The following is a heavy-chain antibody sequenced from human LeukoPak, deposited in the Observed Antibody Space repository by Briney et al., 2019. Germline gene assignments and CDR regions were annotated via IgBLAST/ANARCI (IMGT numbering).Heavy chain of an antibody. CDR3: ARTTPFQIYDILAGSRYDAFDI. CDR2: ISSSSSYI. Sequence: PGGSLRLSCAASGFTFSSYNMNWVRHAPGEGLEWVSSISSSSSYIYYADSVKGRFTISRDNAKNSLYLQMNSLRAEDTAVYYYARTTPFQIYDILAGSRYDAFDIWGQGTMVTVSS. CDR1: GFTFSSYN. D-gene: IGHD3-9*01. J-gene: IGHJ3*02. V-gene: IGHV3-21*01.